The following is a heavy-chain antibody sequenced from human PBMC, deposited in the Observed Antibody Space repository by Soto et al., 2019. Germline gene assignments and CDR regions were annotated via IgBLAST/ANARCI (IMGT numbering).Heavy chain of an antibody. V-gene: IGHV3-48*02. J-gene: IGHJ5*02. CDR1: GFTFSRYS. Sequence: GGSLRLSWAAAGFTFSRYSMNWVRQAPGKGLEWVAYISTSSSTHYYRDSVKGRFTISRDNTMNSLYLQINSLRDEDTAEYYCATQLIRGNGVDHWGQGTLVTVSS. CDR2: ISTSSSTH. D-gene: IGHD3-10*01. CDR3: ATQLIRGNGVDH.